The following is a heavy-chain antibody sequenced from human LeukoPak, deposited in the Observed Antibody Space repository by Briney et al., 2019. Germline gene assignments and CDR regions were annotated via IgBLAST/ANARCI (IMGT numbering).Heavy chain of an antibody. Sequence: ASVKVSCKASGYTFTGYYMHWMRQAPGQGLEWMGWINPNSGGTNYAQKFQGRVTMTRDTSISTAYMELSRLRSDDTAVYYCARDTYGDYPLDYWGQGTLVTVSS. V-gene: IGHV1-2*02. CDR3: ARDTYGDYPLDY. D-gene: IGHD4-17*01. CDR2: INPNSGGT. J-gene: IGHJ4*02. CDR1: GYTFTGYY.